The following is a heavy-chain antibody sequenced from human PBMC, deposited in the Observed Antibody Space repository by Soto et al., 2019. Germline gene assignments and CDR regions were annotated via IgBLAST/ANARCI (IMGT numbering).Heavy chain of an antibody. D-gene: IGHD1-1*01. V-gene: IGHV1-18*01. J-gene: IGHJ6*02. CDR3: ASSSWYKGIRYYGMDV. Sequence: GASVKVSCKAAGYTFTSYGISWVRQAPGQGLEWMGWISAYNGNTNYAQKLQGRVTMTTDTSTSTAYMELRSLRSDDTAVYYCASSSWYKGIRYYGMDVWGQGTTVTVSS. CDR2: ISAYNGNT. CDR1: GYTFTSYG.